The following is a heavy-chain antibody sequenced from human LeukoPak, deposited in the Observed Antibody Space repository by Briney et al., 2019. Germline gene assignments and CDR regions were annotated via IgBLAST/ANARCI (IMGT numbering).Heavy chain of an antibody. CDR3: ARESLYRNYYYGMDV. Sequence: GGSLRLSCAASGFTFSSYEMNWVRKAPGKGLEWVSYISSSGSTIYYADSVKGRFTISRDNAKNSLYLQMNSLRAEDTAVYYCARESLYRNYYYGMDVWGQGTTVTVSS. J-gene: IGHJ6*02. V-gene: IGHV3-48*03. D-gene: IGHD2-2*02. CDR1: GFTFSSYE. CDR2: ISSSGSTI.